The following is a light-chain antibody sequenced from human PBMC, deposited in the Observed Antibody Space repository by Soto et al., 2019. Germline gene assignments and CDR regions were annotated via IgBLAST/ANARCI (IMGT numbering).Light chain of an antibody. V-gene: IGKV1-5*03. J-gene: IGKJ2*01. CDR2: QAS. Sequence: DIQMTQSPSTLSASVGDRVTITCRASQSISSWLAWYQQKPGKAPKLLIYQASSLETGVPSRFSGSASGTDFTLTISSLQPDEFATDYCQQYKSYPYAFGQETKVEIK. CDR3: QQYKSYPYA. CDR1: QSISSW.